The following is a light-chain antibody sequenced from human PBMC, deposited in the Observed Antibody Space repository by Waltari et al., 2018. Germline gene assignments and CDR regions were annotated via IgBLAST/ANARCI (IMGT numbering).Light chain of an antibody. CDR2: EVS. Sequence: QSALTQPPSASGSPGQSVTISCTGTSSDVGGYNYVSWYQQHPGKAPNLMIYEVSKRPSGVPDRFSGSKCGNTASLTVSGLQAEDEADYYCSSYAGSNNLVFGGGTKLTVL. V-gene: IGLV2-8*01. CDR1: SSDVGGYNY. CDR3: SSYAGSNNLV. J-gene: IGLJ2*01.